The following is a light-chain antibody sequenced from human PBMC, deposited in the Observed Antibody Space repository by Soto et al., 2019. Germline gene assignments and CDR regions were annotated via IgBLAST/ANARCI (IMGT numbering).Light chain of an antibody. Sequence: QLVLTQPPSASGTPGQRVTIACSGSSSNIGGNTVNWYKQLPGTAPKLLMYSNNQRPSGVPDRFSGSKSGTSASLAISGLQSEDEADYYCAAWDDSLHGYVVFGGGTKLTVL. J-gene: IGLJ2*01. CDR1: SSNIGGNT. CDR2: SNN. CDR3: AAWDDSLHGYVV. V-gene: IGLV1-44*01.